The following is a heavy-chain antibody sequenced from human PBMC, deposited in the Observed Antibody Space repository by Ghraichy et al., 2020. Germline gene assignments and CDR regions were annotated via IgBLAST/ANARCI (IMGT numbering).Heavy chain of an antibody. CDR2: IKKDGSEK. CDR1: GFIFSNYW. D-gene: IGHD2-2*01. CDR3: TRDRVVVPAGDYLDY. V-gene: IGHV3-7*01. Sequence: ETLSLTCAASGFIFSNYWMTWVRQAPGKGLEMVANIKKDGSEKYYVDSVKGRFTISRDNVKNSLSLQMTSLRAEDPAVYYCTRDRVVVPAGDYLDYWGQGTLVTVSS. J-gene: IGHJ4*02.